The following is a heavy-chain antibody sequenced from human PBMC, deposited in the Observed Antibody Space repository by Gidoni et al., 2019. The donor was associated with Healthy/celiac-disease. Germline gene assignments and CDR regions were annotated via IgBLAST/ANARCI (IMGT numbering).Heavy chain of an antibody. Sequence: QVQLQESGPGLVKPSGTLSLTCAVSGGSISSSNWWSWVRQPPGKGLEWIGEIYHSGSTNYNPYLKCRVTLSVDKSKNQFSLKLSSVTAADTAVYYCATGPEQDDAFDIWGQGTMVTVSS. D-gene: IGHD6-13*01. CDR1: GGSISSSNW. J-gene: IGHJ3*02. CDR2: IYHSGST. V-gene: IGHV4-4*02. CDR3: ATGPEQDDAFDI.